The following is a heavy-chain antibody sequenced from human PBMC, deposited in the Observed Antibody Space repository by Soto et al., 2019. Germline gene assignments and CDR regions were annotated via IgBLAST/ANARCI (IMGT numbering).Heavy chain of an antibody. Sequence: PGGALRLSCAASGVTFSGSAMHWVRQASGKGLEWVGRIRSKANSYATAYAASVKGRFTISRDDSKNTAYLQMNSLKTEDTAVYYCTRWAVAGNYYWGQGTLVTVSS. J-gene: IGHJ4*02. CDR1: GVTFSGSA. V-gene: IGHV3-73*01. D-gene: IGHD6-19*01. CDR3: TRWAVAGNYY. CDR2: IRSKANSYAT.